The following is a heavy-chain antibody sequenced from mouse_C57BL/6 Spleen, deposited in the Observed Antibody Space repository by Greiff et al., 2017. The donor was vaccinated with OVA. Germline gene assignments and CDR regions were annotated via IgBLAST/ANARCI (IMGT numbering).Heavy chain of an antibody. D-gene: IGHD1-3*01. CDR2: ISNGGGST. CDR1: GFTFSDYY. J-gene: IGHJ2*01. Sequence: EVKLVESGGGLVQPGGSLKLSCAASGFTFSDYYMYWVRQTPEKRLEWVAYISNGGGSTYYPDTVKGRFTISRENAKNTLYLQMSRLKSEDTAMYYWARQSGGDYCDYWGQGTTLTVSS. CDR3: ARQSGGDYCDY. V-gene: IGHV5-12*01.